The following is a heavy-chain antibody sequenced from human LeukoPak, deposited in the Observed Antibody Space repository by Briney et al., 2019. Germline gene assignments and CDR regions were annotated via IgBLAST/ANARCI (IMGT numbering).Heavy chain of an antibody. CDR1: GYSSTSYC. V-gene: IGHV5-10-1*01. D-gene: IGHD5-12*01. Sequence: GGCLMISCKASGYSSTSYCISRVRQMPGKGLDWMGKFDPSDTYTNYSPAFQGHVIISADKSIRTAYLQWNSLKASDTAMYYCARHGSPLVATATWFDCWGQGTLVTVSS. CDR2: FDPSDTYT. CDR3: ARHGSPLVATATWFDC. J-gene: IGHJ4*02.